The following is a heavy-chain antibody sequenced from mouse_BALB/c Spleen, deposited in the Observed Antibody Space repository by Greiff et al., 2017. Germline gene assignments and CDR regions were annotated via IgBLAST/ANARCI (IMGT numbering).Heavy chain of an antibody. CDR2: IWSGGST. CDR1: GFSLTSYG. D-gene: IGHD1-2*01. J-gene: IGHJ3*01. Sequence: VKLQQSGPGLVQPSQSLSITCTVSGFSLTSYGVHWVRQSPGKGLEWLGVIWSGGSTDYNAAFISRLSISKDNSKSQVFFKMNSLQANDTAIYYCARSPFITTATAWFAYWGQGTLVTVSA. CDR3: ARSPFITTATAWFAY. V-gene: IGHV2-2*02.